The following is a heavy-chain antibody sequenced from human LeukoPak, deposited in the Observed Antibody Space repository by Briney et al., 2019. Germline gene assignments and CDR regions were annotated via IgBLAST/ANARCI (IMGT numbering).Heavy chain of an antibody. CDR3: ARDLSIVVVPAASGGMDV. Sequence: PSETLSLTCTVSGGSISSYYWSWIRQPPGKGLEWIGYIYYSGGTNYNPSLKSRVTISVDTSKNQFSLKLSSVTAADTAVYYCARDLSIVVVPAASGGMDVWGQGTTVTVSS. CDR2: IYYSGGT. J-gene: IGHJ6*02. CDR1: GGSISSYY. V-gene: IGHV4-59*01. D-gene: IGHD2-2*01.